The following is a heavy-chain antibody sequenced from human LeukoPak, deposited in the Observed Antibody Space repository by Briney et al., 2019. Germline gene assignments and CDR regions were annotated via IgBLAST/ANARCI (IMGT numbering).Heavy chain of an antibody. J-gene: IGHJ3*02. D-gene: IGHD1-1*01. CDR2: INQDGSEK. Sequence: PGGSLRLSCAASGFTFSSSWMTWVRQAPGKGLEWVANINQDGSEKYYVDSVKGRFTVPRDNAKNSLYLLMNSLRADDTAVYYCARVGESNWPNDAFDIWGQGTLVTVSS. CDR1: GFTFSSSW. V-gene: IGHV3-7*01. CDR3: ARVGESNWPNDAFDI.